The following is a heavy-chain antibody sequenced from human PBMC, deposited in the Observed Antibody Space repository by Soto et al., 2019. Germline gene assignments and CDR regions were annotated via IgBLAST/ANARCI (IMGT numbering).Heavy chain of an antibody. D-gene: IGHD6-13*01. CDR1: GGTFSSYA. V-gene: IGHV1-69*13. CDR2: IIPIFGTA. Sequence: WASVKVSCKASGGTFSSYAISWVRQAPGQGLEWMGGIIPIFGTANYAQKFQGRVTITADESTSTAYMELSSLRSEDTAVYYCAIKGSSSWSTKNYYYYGMDVWGQGTTVTVSS. J-gene: IGHJ6*02. CDR3: AIKGSSSWSTKNYYYYGMDV.